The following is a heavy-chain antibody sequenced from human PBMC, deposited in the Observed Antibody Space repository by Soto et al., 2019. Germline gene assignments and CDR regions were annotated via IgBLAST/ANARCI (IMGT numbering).Heavy chain of an antibody. CDR2: IYAGGDT. CDR3: ARGLGFCSGGACYEY. CDR1: GFSVSDNY. J-gene: IGHJ4*02. D-gene: IGHD2-15*01. V-gene: IGHV3-53*01. Sequence: GGSLRLSCAASGFSVSDNYVTWVRQAPGKGLEWVSVIYAGGDTFYADSVKGRFTISRDTSENMVYLQMRSLTVEDTAVCHCARGLGFCSGGACYEYWGQGTVVTVSS.